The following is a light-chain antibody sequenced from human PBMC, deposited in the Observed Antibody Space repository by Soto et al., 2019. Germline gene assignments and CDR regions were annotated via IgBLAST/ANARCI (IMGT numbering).Light chain of an antibody. J-gene: IGLJ3*02. V-gene: IGLV4-69*01. Sequence: LVLTQPPSASASLGASVRLTCTLSSGHSNYAIAWHRQQPKTGPRFLMKVNSDGTHSKGDGVPDRFSGSMSGAERYLTISSLRSDDEADYYCQTWDTGIWVFGGGTKVTVL. CDR3: QTWDTGIWV. CDR2: VNSDGTH. CDR1: SGHSNYA.